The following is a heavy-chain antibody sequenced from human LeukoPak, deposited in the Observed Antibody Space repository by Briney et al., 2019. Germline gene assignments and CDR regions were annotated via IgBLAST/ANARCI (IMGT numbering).Heavy chain of an antibody. CDR1: GFTFSDYY. CDR3: ARGETYYYDSSGANDY. D-gene: IGHD3-22*01. Sequence: GGSLRLSCAASGFTFSDYYMSWIRQAPGKGLEWVSYISSSGSTIYYAASVKGRFTLSRDNAKNSLYLQMNSLRAEDTAVYYCARGETYYYDSSGANDYWGQGTLVTVSS. J-gene: IGHJ4*02. V-gene: IGHV3-11*01. CDR2: ISSSGSTI.